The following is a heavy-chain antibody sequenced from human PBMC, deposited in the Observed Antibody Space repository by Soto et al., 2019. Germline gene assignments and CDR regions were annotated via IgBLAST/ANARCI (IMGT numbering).Heavy chain of an antibody. CDR3: ARLRRTGYFDY. CDR2: ISTSSSYT. V-gene: IGHV3-11*05. Sequence: QVQLVESGGGLVKPGGSLRLSCVASGFTFSDHYMTWIRQAPGKGLEWLSYISTSSSYTNYAESVKGRLTISRDNAMNSLYLQMNRLRAEDTAVYYCARLRRTGYFDYRGQGTLVTVSS. J-gene: IGHJ4*02. CDR1: GFTFSDHY.